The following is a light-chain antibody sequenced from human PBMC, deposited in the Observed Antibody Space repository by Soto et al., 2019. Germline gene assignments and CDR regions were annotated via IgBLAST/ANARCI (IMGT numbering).Light chain of an antibody. Sequence: QSALTQPASVSGSPGQSITISCTGTSSDVGGYNFVSWYQQHPGNAPKLILYEVTDRPSGVSNRFSGSKSGNTASLTISGLQAEDEADYYCSSYTSISTLYVLFGGGTKLTVL. J-gene: IGLJ3*02. CDR1: SSDVGGYNF. CDR3: SSYTSISTLYVL. V-gene: IGLV2-14*01. CDR2: EVT.